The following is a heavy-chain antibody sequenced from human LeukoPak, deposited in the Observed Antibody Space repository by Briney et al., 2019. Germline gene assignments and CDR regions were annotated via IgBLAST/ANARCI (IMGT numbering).Heavy chain of an antibody. D-gene: IGHD3-10*01. V-gene: IGHV1-18*01. CDR1: GYTFTSYG. J-gene: IGHJ4*02. CDR2: ISAYNGNT. CDR3: ARDEEYYYGSGSYCNFDY. Sequence: ASVKVSCKASGYTFTSYGISWVRQAPGQGLEWMGWISAYNGNTNYAQKLQGRVTMTTDTSTSTAYMELRSLRSDDTAAYYCARDEEYYYGSGSYCNFDYWGQGTLVTVSS.